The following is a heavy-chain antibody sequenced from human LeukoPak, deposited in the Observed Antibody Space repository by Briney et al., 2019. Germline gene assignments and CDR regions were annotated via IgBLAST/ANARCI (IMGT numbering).Heavy chain of an antibody. CDR3: ARDPVAGTSWFDP. J-gene: IGHJ5*02. CDR2: IYYSGST. D-gene: IGHD6-19*01. V-gene: IGHV4-61*01. Sequence: PSETLSLACTVSGYFISSSYYWSWIRQPPGKGLEWIGYIYYSGSTNYNPSLKSRVTISVDTSKNQFSLKLSSVTAADTAVYYCARDPVAGTSWFDPWGQGTLVTVSS. CDR1: GYFISSSYY.